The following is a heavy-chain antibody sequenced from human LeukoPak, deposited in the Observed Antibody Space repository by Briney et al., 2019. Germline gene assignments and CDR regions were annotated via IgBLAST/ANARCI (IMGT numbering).Heavy chain of an antibody. D-gene: IGHD3-22*01. V-gene: IGHV4-39*01. CDR3: ARQPYSSYYDGWFDP. CDR2: IYYSGST. Sequence: SSETLSLTCTVSGGSISSSSYYWGWIRQPPGKGLEWIGSIYYSGSTYYNPSLKSRVTISVDTSKNQFSLKLSSVTAADTAVYYCARQPYSSYYDGWFDPWGQGTLVTVSS. J-gene: IGHJ5*02. CDR1: GGSISSSSYY.